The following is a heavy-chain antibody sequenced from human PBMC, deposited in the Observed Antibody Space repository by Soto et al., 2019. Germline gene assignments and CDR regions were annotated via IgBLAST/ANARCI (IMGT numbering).Heavy chain of an antibody. V-gene: IGHV3-23*01. Sequence: EVQLLESGGGLVQPGGSRRLSCAGSGCTLSSYAMSWVRQAPGKGLEWVSGISGSGSTIFYADSVQGRFIVSRDNSKNTLFLQMNSLRAEDTAVYYCAKGKQLVHYFDSWGQGTLVAVSS. D-gene: IGHD6-13*01. CDR1: GCTLSSYA. J-gene: IGHJ4*02. CDR2: ISGSGSTI. CDR3: AKGKQLVHYFDS.